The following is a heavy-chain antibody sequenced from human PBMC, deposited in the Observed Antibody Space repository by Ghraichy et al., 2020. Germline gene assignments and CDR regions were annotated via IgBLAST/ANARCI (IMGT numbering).Heavy chain of an antibody. CDR3: VRGDRRDY. V-gene: IGHV3-21*01. CDR1: GFTFSTYT. Sequence: GGSLRLSCAASGFTFSTYTMNWVRQAPGKGLEWVSSINSRSTTTHYADSVKGRFTISRDNAKNSLYLQVNSPTVEDTAVYFCVRGDRRDYWGQGSLVTVSS. J-gene: IGHJ4*02. D-gene: IGHD5-24*01. CDR2: INSRSTTT.